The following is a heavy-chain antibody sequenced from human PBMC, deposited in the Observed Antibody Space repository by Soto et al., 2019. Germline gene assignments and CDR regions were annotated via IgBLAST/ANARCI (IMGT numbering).Heavy chain of an antibody. CDR2: ISSAVNT. V-gene: IGHV3-23*01. D-gene: IGHD6-6*01. J-gene: IGHJ4*02. Sequence: RGSLRLSCAGSGFTFSNYAMSWVRQAPGKGLEWVSAISSAVNTYYADSVKGRFTISRDNSKNTLSLQMNSLRAEDTAVYYCAKQVRDGTSSPYYFDYWGQGTLVTVSS. CDR3: AKQVRDGTSSPYYFDY. CDR1: GFTFSNYA.